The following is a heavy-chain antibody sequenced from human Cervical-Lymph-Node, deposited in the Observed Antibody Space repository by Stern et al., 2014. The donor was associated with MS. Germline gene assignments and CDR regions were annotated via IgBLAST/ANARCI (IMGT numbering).Heavy chain of an antibody. Sequence: EVPLVESGAEVKKPGESLKISCKGSGYSFTSYWIGWVRQMPGKGLEWVGNIHPGDSDTSYGPSFPGQVTISADKSISTAYLQWSSLKASDTAMYYCARHEGYCSSTSCYRKLDYWGQGTLVTVSS. D-gene: IGHD2-2*02. CDR3: ARHEGYCSSTSCYRKLDY. V-gene: IGHV5-51*01. CDR1: GYSFTSYW. J-gene: IGHJ4*02. CDR2: IHPGDSDT.